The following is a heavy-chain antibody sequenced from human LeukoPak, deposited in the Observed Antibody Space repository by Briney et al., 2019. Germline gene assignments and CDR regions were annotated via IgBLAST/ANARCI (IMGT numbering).Heavy chain of an antibody. J-gene: IGHJ2*01. Sequence: GGSLRLSCAASGFTFSSYAMSWVRQAPGKGLEWVSGISGSGGSTYYADSVKGRFTISRDSSKNTLYLQMNSLRAEDTAVYYCAKDPSSSWYWYFDLWGHGTLVTVSS. CDR3: AKDPSSSWYWYFDL. CDR1: GFTFSSYA. V-gene: IGHV3-23*01. CDR2: ISGSGGST. D-gene: IGHD6-13*01.